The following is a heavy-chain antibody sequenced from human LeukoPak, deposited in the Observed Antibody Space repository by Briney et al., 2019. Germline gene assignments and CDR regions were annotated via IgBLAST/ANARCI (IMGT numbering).Heavy chain of an antibody. D-gene: IGHD3-22*01. CDR1: GFTFSSYA. CDR3: AKGTVVVTGPLDY. Sequence: GGSLRLSCAASGFTFSSYAMSWVRQAPGKGLEWVSAISGSGGSTYYADSVKGRFTISRDNSKNTLYLQMNSLRTEDTALYYCAKGTVVVTGPLDYWGQGTLVTVSS. V-gene: IGHV3-23*01. CDR2: ISGSGGST. J-gene: IGHJ4*02.